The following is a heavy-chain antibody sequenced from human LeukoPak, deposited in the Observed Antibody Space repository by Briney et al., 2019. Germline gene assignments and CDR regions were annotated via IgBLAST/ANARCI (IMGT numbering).Heavy chain of an antibody. D-gene: IGHD6-13*01. CDR1: GYTFTGYG. V-gene: IGHV1-18*01. CDR2: ISTYNGNS. J-gene: IGHJ6*03. CDR3: ARIEQQLVGLHYYYYYMDV. Sequence: ASVKVSCKASGYTFTGYGITWVRQAPGQGLEWMGWISTYNGNSNYAQKLQGRVTMTTDTSTSTAYMELSSLRSEDTAVYYCARIEQQLVGLHYYYYYMDVWGKGTTVTVSS.